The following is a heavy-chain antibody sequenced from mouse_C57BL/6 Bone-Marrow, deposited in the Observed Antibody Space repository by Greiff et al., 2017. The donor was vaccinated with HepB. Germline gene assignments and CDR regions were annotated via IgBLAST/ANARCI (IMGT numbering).Heavy chain of an antibody. CDR2: ISDGGSYT. Sequence: EVKLMESGGGLVKPGGSLKLSCAASGFTFSSYAMSWVRQTPEKRLEWVATISDGGSYTYYPDNVKGRFTISRDNAKNNLYLQMSHLKSEDTAMYYCARDIHYYGSTHWYFDVWGTGTTVTVSS. V-gene: IGHV5-4*01. D-gene: IGHD1-1*01. J-gene: IGHJ1*03. CDR1: GFTFSSYA. CDR3: ARDIHYYGSTHWYFDV.